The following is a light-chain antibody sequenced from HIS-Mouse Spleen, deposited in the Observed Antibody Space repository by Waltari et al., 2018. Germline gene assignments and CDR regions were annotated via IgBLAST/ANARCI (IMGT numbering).Light chain of an antibody. CDR3: AAWDDSLSGRV. V-gene: IGLV1-47*01. J-gene: IGLJ3*02. CDR2: RNN. Sequence: QSVLTQPPSASGTPGPTVTISCSGSRSNLRSNYVYWYQQLPGTAPKLLIYRNNQRPSGVPDRFSGSKSGTSASLAISGLRSEDEADYYCAAWDDSLSGRVFGGGTKLTVL. CDR1: RSNLRSNY.